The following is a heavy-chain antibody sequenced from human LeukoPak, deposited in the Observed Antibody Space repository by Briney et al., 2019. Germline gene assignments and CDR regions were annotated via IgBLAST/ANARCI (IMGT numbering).Heavy chain of an antibody. CDR2: IYPGDSDT. Sequence: GESLKISCKGSGYSFTSYWIGWVRQMPGKGLEWMGIIYPGDSDTRYSPSFQGQVTISADKSISTAHLQWSSPKASDTAMYYCARLSSPWLNLEYFQPWGPGTLVTVSS. D-gene: IGHD6-19*01. V-gene: IGHV5-51*01. J-gene: IGHJ1*01. CDR3: ARLSSPWLNLEYFQP. CDR1: GYSFTSYW.